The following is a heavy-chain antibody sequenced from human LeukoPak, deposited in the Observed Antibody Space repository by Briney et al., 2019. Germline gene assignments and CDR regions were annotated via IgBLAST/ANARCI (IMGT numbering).Heavy chain of an antibody. CDR3: AKGGKWDVTPFDY. D-gene: IGHD1-26*01. CDR1: GFTFTSYS. J-gene: IGHJ4*02. V-gene: IGHV3-23*01. Sequence: PGGSLRLSCAASGFTFTSYSMNWVRQAPGKGLEWGSTISGCGGSTYYADSVKGRFTISRDNSKNTLYLQVNSLRAEDTAVYYCAKGGKWDVTPFDYWGQGTLVTVSS. CDR2: ISGCGGST.